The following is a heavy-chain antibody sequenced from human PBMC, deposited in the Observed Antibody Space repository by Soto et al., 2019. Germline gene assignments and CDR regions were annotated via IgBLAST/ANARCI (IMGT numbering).Heavy chain of an antibody. V-gene: IGHV4-39*01. Sequence: SETLSLTCTVSCVSISGTSCYWGWIRQTPAKGLEWIGTIYYSGETFYNPSLKSRVTISIDTSKNHFSLNLTSVTAADTAIYYCARHGSFWGQGALVTVSS. CDR3: ARHGSF. J-gene: IGHJ1*01. CDR1: CVSISGTSCY. CDR2: IYYSGET. D-gene: IGHD3-16*02.